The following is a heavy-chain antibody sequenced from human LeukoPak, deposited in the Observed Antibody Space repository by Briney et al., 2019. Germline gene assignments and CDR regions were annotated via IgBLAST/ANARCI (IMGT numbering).Heavy chain of an antibody. D-gene: IGHD6-19*01. V-gene: IGHV1-69*05. CDR1: GGTFSSYA. Sequence: ASVKVSCKASGGTFSSYATSWVRQAPGQGLEWMGGIIPIFGTANYAQRFQGRVTITTDESTSTAYMEPSSLRSEDTAVYYCARGSNKYSSGWYDYWGQGTLVTVSS. CDR3: ARGSNKYSSGWYDY. CDR2: IIPIFGTA. J-gene: IGHJ4*02.